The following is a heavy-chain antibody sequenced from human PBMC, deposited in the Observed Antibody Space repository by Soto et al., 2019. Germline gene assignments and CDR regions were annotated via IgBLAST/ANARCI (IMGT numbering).Heavy chain of an antibody. CDR1: GYTFTSYG. V-gene: IGHV1-18*01. Sequence: ASVKVSCKASGYTFTSYGINWVRQAPGQGLEWMGWINPSVGNRYFAQKFEDRVTITTATSTNTFFLELRSLKSDDTAIYYCARDRLRGYDSSGFYSWGQGTMVTVSS. CDR2: INPSVGNR. D-gene: IGHD3-22*01. J-gene: IGHJ4*02. CDR3: ARDRLRGYDSSGFYS.